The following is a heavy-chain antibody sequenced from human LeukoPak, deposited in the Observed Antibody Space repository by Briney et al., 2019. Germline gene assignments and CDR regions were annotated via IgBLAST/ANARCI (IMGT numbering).Heavy chain of an antibody. CDR1: DYTFTSYG. CDR3: ANFDIVGATGFDY. D-gene: IGHD1-26*01. Sequence: GASVKVSCKPSDYTFTSYGINWVRQAPGQGLEWMGWISTYNGHTNYAQTLQGRVTMTTDTSTTTAYMELRSLRSEDTAVYYCANFDIVGATGFDYWGQGTLVTVSS. V-gene: IGHV1-18*01. J-gene: IGHJ4*02. CDR2: ISTYNGHT.